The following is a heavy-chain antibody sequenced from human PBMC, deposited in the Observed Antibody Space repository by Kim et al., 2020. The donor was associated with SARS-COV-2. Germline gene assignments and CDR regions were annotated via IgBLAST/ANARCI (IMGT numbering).Heavy chain of an antibody. Sequence: SETLSLTCTVSGVSISSSRYYWGWIRQPPGEGLEWIGSIYFSGSTYYNPSLKSRVTMSVDTSKNQFSLRLSSVTAADTTVYYCARLRDGLRGVMVEYFDFWGQGTLVTVSS. CDR1: GVSISSSRYY. D-gene: IGHD3-10*01. CDR2: IYFSGST. J-gene: IGHJ4*02. CDR3: ARLRDGLRGVMVEYFDF. V-gene: IGHV4-39*01.